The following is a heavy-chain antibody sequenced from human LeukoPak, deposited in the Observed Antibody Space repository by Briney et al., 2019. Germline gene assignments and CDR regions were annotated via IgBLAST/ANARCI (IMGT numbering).Heavy chain of an antibody. CDR2: FHSSGN. CDR3: VRARDMAFDI. Sequence: SETLSLTCTVSGRSIRGSYWSWIRQPPGKRLEWIGNFHSSGNNYNPSLKSRVTISVDTSKNQVSLKVTSVTAADTALYYCVRARDMAFDIWGQGTMVTVSA. J-gene: IGHJ3*02. V-gene: IGHV4-59*01. CDR1: GRSIRGSY. D-gene: IGHD2-21*02.